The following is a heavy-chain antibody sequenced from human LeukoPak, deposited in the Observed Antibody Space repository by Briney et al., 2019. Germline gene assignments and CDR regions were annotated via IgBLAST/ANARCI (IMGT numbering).Heavy chain of an antibody. CDR1: GFTVSSNE. CDR3: AKSHEPDIVVVPATSLDY. J-gene: IGHJ4*02. Sequence: PGGSLRLSCAASGFTVSSNEMSWVRQAPGKGLEWVSSISGGSTYYADSRKGRFTISRDNSKNTLYLQMNSLRAEDTAVYYCAKSHEPDIVVVPATSLDYWGQGTLVTVSS. CDR2: ISGGST. D-gene: IGHD2-2*01. V-gene: IGHV3-38-3*01.